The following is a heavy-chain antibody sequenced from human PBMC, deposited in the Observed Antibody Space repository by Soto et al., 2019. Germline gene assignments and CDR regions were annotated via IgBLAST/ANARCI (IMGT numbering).Heavy chain of an antibody. CDR3: ASSAGFCSGGSCYDY. CDR1: GFTFDDYA. J-gene: IGHJ4*02. CDR2: IYSGGLT. Sequence: EVQLVESGGGLVQPGRSLRLSCAASGFTFDDYAMHWVRQAPGKGLEWVSVIYSGGLTYYADSVKGRFTISRDTSKNTLYLQMNTLRADDTAVYYCASSAGFCSGGSCYDYWGQGTLVTVSS. D-gene: IGHD2-15*01. V-gene: IGHV3-66*01.